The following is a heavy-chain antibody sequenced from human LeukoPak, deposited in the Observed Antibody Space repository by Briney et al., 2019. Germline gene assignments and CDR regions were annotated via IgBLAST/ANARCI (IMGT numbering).Heavy chain of an antibody. CDR2: INHSGST. V-gene: IGHV4-34*01. CDR1: GGSFSGYY. Sequence: SETLSLNCAVYGGSFSGYYWSWIRQPPGKGLEWIGEINHSGSTNYNPSLKSRVTISVDTSKNQFSLKLSSVTAADTAVYYGSSEAAVAAPIVWFDPWGQGTLVTVSS. CDR3: SSEAAVAAPIVWFDP. D-gene: IGHD6-13*01. J-gene: IGHJ5*02.